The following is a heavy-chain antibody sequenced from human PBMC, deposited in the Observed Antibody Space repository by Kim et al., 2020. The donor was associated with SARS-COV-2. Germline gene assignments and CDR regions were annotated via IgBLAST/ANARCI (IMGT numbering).Heavy chain of an antibody. J-gene: IGHJ6*02. D-gene: IGHD1-26*01. V-gene: IGHV1-69*13. Sequence: SVKVSCKASGGTFSSYAISWVRQAPGQGLEWMGGIIPIFGTANYAQKFQGRVTITADESPSTAYMELSSLRSEDTAVYYCARDLQGWELLQRAYGMDVWGQGTTVTVSS. CDR2: IIPIFGTA. CDR3: ARDLQGWELLQRAYGMDV. CDR1: GGTFSSYA.